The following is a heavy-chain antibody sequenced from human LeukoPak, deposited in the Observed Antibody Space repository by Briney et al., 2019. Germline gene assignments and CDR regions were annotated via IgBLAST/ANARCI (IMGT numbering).Heavy chain of an antibody. Sequence: GGSLRLSCAASGFTFSSYSMNWVRQAPGKGLEGVSSISSSSSYIYYADSVKGRFTISRDNAKNSLYLQMSSLRAEDTAVYYCARWSMVRGVIIRDYYYYYGMDVWGQGTTVTVSS. V-gene: IGHV3-21*01. D-gene: IGHD3-10*01. J-gene: IGHJ6*02. CDR1: GFTFSSYS. CDR3: ARWSMVRGVIIRDYYYYYGMDV. CDR2: ISSSSSYI.